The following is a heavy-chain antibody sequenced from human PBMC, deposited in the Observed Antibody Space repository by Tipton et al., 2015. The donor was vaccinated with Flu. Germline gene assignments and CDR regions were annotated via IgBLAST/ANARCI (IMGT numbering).Heavy chain of an antibody. V-gene: IGHV4-34*01. CDR3: ARRGLLWYFDL. Sequence: AGLVKPSETLSLTCAVYGGSFSGYYWSWIRQPPGKGLEWIGEINHSGSTNYNPSLKGRVTISVDTSKNQFSLKLSSVTAADTAVYYCARRGLLWYFDLWGRGTLVTVSS. CDR1: GGSFSGYY. D-gene: IGHD2/OR15-2a*01. J-gene: IGHJ2*01. CDR2: INHSGST.